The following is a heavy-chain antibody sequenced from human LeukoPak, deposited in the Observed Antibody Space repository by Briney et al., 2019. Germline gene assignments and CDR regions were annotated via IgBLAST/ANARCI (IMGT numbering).Heavy chain of an antibody. Sequence: SETLSLTCTVSSGSISSTTYYWAWIRQPPGKGLEWIGSIYYNGDTYYNPSLKSRVIISADTSKNQFSLKLTSVTAADTAAYYCVRGPNTAGNYRAFDLWGQGTKVTVSS. CDR3: VRGPNTAGNYRAFDL. CDR2: IYYNGDT. D-gene: IGHD4-11*01. V-gene: IGHV4-39*07. J-gene: IGHJ3*01. CDR1: SGSISSTTYY.